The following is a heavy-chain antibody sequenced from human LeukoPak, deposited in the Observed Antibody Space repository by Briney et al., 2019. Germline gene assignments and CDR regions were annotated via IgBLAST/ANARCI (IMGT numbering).Heavy chain of an antibody. CDR1: GFTFSDFA. Sequence: GGSLRLSCSASGFTFSDFAMSWVRQAPGKGLEWVSTISGDGGGTYYADSVKGRFTISRDNSKKTLYLQMNSLRAEDTAVYYCAKVLTATAQYYYYYGMDVWGKGTTVTVSS. CDR3: AKVLTATAQYYYYYGMDV. J-gene: IGHJ6*04. D-gene: IGHD5-12*01. V-gene: IGHV3-23*01. CDR2: ISGDGGGT.